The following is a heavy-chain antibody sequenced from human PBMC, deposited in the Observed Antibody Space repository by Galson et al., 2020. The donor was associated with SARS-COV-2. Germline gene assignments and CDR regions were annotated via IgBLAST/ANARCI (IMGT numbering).Heavy chain of an antibody. CDR2: ISSSSSYI. J-gene: IGHJ6*03. V-gene: IGHV3-21*01. CDR1: GFTFSSYS. D-gene: IGHD3-3*01. Sequence: NSGGSLRLSCAASGFTFSSYSMNWVRQAPGKGLEWVSSISSSSSYIYYADSVKGRFTISRDNAKNSLYLQMNSLRAEDTAVYYCARGGTIFGVVITNYYYYYYMDVWGKG. CDR3: ARGGTIFGVVITNYYYYYYMDV.